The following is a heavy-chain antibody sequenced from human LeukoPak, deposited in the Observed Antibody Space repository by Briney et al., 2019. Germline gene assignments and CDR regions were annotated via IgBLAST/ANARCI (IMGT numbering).Heavy chain of an antibody. V-gene: IGHV3-23*01. J-gene: IGHJ4*02. Sequence: GGSLRLSCTASGFTFSSYSLNWVRQAPGKGLEWVSGITSRGTTYYAESVKGRFTISRGNSKNTLYLQMNSPRAEDTAAYYCAKDGNWARFENWGQGTLVTVSS. CDR3: AKDGNWARFEN. D-gene: IGHD1-1*01. CDR2: ITSRGTT. CDR1: GFTFSSYS.